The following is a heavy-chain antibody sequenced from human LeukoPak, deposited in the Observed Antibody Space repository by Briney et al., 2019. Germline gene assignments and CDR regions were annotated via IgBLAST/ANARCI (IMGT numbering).Heavy chain of an antibody. Sequence: ASVKVSCKASGYTFTSYYMHWVRQAPGRGLEWMGIINPSGGSTNYAQKVQGRVTMTTDTSTSTAYMELRSLTSDDTAVYYCARRDCSSSSCHYYYYYMDVWGQGTTVTVSS. J-gene: IGHJ6*02. V-gene: IGHV1-46*01. CDR1: GYTFTSYY. CDR3: ARRDCSSSSCHYYYYYMDV. D-gene: IGHD2-2*01. CDR2: INPSGGST.